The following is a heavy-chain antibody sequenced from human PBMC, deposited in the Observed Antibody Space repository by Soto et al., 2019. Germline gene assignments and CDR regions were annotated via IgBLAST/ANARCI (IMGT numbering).Heavy chain of an antibody. CDR1: GFTFSSYA. CDR2: ISGSGGST. J-gene: IGHJ6*03. V-gene: IGHV3-23*01. D-gene: IGHD4-4*01. CDR3: AKGGLQGDYYYYMDF. Sequence: GGSLRLSCAASGFTFSSYAMSWVRQAPGKGLEWVSAISGSGGSTYYADSVKGRFTISRDNSKNTLYLQMNSLRAEDTAVYYCAKGGLQGDYYYYMDFWGNGTTVTVSS.